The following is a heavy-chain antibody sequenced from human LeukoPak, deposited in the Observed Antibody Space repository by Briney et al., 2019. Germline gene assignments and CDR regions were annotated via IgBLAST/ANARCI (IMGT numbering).Heavy chain of an antibody. V-gene: IGHV4-59*01. CDR3: AREGTAGTNLNWFDP. D-gene: IGHD1-1*01. CDR1: GGSISCYY. CDR2: ISYSGST. J-gene: IGHJ5*02. Sequence: SETLSLTCTVSGGSISCYYWSWIRQPQGKQLEWLGYISYSGSTNFNPSLKSRVTISVDTSKNQFSLKLSSVTAADTAVYYCAREGTAGTNLNWFDPWGQGTLVTVSS.